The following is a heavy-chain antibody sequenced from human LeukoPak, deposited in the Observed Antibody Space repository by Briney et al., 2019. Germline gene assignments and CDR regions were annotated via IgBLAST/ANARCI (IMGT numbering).Heavy chain of an antibody. V-gene: IGHV4-39*01. J-gene: IGHJ4*02. CDR1: GGSISSSSYY. D-gene: IGHD6-13*01. CDR3: AGRIAAAGAFDY. Sequence: SETLSLTCTVSGGSISSSSYYWGWIRQPPGKGLEWIGSIYYSGSTYYNPSLKSRVTISVDTSKNQFSLKLSSVTAADTAMYYCAGRIAAAGAFDYWGQGSLVTVSS. CDR2: IYYSGST.